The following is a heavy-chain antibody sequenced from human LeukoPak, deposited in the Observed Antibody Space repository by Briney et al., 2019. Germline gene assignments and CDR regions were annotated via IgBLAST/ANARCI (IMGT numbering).Heavy chain of an antibody. D-gene: IGHD3-16*01. CDR2: ISLNGGST. CDR3: VKTLGAVAENFDY. CDR1: GFTFRSYG. J-gene: IGHJ4*02. V-gene: IGHV3-64D*06. Sequence: GGSLRLSCSASGFTFRSYGTYWVRQAPGKGLEYVSVISLNGGSTYYADSVKGRFTISRDNSKNTLYLQMSSLRAEDTAVYYCVKTLGAVAENFDYWGQGTLVTVSS.